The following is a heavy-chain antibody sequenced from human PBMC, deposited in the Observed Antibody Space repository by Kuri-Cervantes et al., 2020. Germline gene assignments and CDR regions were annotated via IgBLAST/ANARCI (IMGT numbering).Heavy chain of an antibody. V-gene: IGHV3-30-3*01. CDR1: GFTFSSYA. J-gene: IGHJ4*02. CDR3: ARDNGFGGDSDY. D-gene: IGHD4-17*01. Sequence: GGSLRLTCAASGFTFSSYAMSWVRQAPGKGLEWVAVISYDGSNKYYADSVKGRFTISRDNSKNTLYLQMNSLRAEDTAVYYCARDNGFGGDSDYWGQGTLVTVSS. CDR2: ISYDGSNK.